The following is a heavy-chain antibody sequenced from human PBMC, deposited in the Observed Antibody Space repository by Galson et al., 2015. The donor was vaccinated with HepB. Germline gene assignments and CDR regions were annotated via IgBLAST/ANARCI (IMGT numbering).Heavy chain of an antibody. CDR3: ARGGTVTSPFDY. CDR1: GFTFSSYG. CDR2: IWYDGSNK. V-gene: IGHV3-33*01. Sequence: SLRLSCAASGFTFSSYGMHWVRQAPGKGLEWVAVIWYDGSNKYYADSVKGRFTISRDNSKNTLYLQMNSLRAEDTAVYYCARGGTVTSPFDYWGQGTLVTVSS. J-gene: IGHJ4*02. D-gene: IGHD4-17*01.